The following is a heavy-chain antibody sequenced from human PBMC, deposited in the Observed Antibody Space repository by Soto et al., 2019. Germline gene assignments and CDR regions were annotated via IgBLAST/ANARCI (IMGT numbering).Heavy chain of an antibody. CDR1: GDSIRSYY. CDR2: IYYSGST. CDR3: ARAYFGFDNGLDV. Sequence: QVQLQESGPGLVKPSETLSLTCTVSGDSIRSYYWSWIRQPPGKGLELIGYIYYSGSTRYNPSLKRRVTIAVDMAKNQFSLKLSSVIAADTAIYYCARAYFGFDNGLDVWGQGTAVTVSS. D-gene: IGHD5-12*01. V-gene: IGHV4-59*01. J-gene: IGHJ6*02.